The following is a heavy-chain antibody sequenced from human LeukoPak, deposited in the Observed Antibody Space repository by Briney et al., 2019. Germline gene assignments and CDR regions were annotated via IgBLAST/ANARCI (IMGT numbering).Heavy chain of an antibody. CDR1: GFTFSSYA. V-gene: IGHV3-23*01. Sequence: GGSLRLSCSASGFTFSSYAMSWVRQAPGKGLEWVSLIRGSGGSTYYADSVKGRFTISRDNSESILSLQMNSLIAEDTAIYYCATYRQVLLPFESWGQGTLVTVSS. J-gene: IGHJ4*02. CDR2: IRGSGGST. D-gene: IGHD5-18*01. CDR3: ATYRQVLLPFES.